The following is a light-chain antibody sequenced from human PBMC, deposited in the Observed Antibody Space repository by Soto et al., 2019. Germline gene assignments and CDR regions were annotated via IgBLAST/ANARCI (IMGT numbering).Light chain of an antibody. Sequence: EIVMPQSPATLSVSPGERATLSCRASQSVSSNLAWYQQKPGQAPSLLIYGASSRATGIPDRFSGSGSGTDFTLTISRLEPEDYAVYYCQQYGSSITFGQGARLEIK. CDR2: GAS. J-gene: IGKJ5*01. V-gene: IGKV3-20*01. CDR1: QSVSSN. CDR3: QQYGSSIT.